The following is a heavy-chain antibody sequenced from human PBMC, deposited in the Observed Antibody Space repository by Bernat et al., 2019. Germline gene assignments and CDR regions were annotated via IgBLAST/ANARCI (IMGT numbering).Heavy chain of an antibody. J-gene: IGHJ6*02. D-gene: IGHD4-17*01. CDR2: ISYDGSNK. Sequence: QVQLVESGGGVVQPGRSLRLSCAASGFTFSSYAMHWVRQAPGKGLEWVAVISYDGSNKYYADSVKGRFTISRDNSKNTLYLQMNSLRAEDTAVYYCAKDRDDYGDYVNGMDVWGQGTTVTVSS. CDR1: GFTFSSYA. V-gene: IGHV3-30-3*01. CDR3: AKDRDDYGDYVNGMDV.